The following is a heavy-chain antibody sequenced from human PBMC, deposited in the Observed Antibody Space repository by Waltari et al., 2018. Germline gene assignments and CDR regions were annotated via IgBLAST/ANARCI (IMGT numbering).Heavy chain of an antibody. J-gene: IGHJ4*02. V-gene: IGHV3-23*01. Sequence: EVQLLQSGGGLVQPGGSLRLSCATSGFSFGGYAMTWVRQAPGKGLEWVSTSSGSGSATFYSDSVRGRFTISRDNARNTVFLEMNSLRVDDTAFYYCAKDSRGYTPSPGDSWGQGTQVTVS. CDR2: SSGSGSAT. CDR3: AKDSRGYTPSPGDS. CDR1: GFSFGGYA. D-gene: IGHD5-18*01.